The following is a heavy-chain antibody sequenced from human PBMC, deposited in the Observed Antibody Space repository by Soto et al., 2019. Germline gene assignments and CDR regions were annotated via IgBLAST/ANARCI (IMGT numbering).Heavy chain of an antibody. V-gene: IGHV4-31*03. J-gene: IGHJ6*03. Sequence: PSETLSLTCTVSGGSISSGGYYWSWIRQHPGKGLEWIGYIYYSGSTYYNPSLKSRVTISVDTSKNQFSLKLSSVTAADTAVYYCAGAARYYYYYMDVWGKGTTVTVS. CDR3: AGAARYYYYYMDV. CDR2: IYYSGST. CDR1: GGSISSGGYY. D-gene: IGHD6-6*01.